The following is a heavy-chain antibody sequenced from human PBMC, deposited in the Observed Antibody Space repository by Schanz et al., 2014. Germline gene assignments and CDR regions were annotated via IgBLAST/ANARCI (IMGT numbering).Heavy chain of an antibody. Sequence: QMHLAESGGGVVQPGRSLRLSCAASGAASGFTFSSHGMHWVRQAPAKGLEWVAVVGDTGTTKFYADSVKGRLTVSRDNSENTVYLEFHSLRSEDTALYYCAREAKWGQWYFDLWGRGSLVTVSS. D-gene: IGHD1-26*01. J-gene: IGHJ2*01. CDR2: VGDTGTTK. CDR1: ASGAASGFTFSSHG. V-gene: IGHV3-30*03. CDR3: AREAKWGQWYFDL.